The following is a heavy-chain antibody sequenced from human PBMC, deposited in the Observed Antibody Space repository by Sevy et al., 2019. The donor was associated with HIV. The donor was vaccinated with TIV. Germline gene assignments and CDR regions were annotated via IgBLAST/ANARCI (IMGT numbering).Heavy chain of an antibody. V-gene: IGHV3-48*01. CDR1: GITLSNHG. CDR2: ISSRSGTI. Sequence: GGSLRLSCAASGITLSNHGVNWVRQAPGKGLEWVSYISSRSGTIYYADSVKGRFTISRDNAKNTLSLQMNSLRAEDTAVYYCARGGYPRPFDYWGQGTLVTVSS. D-gene: IGHD1-1*01. J-gene: IGHJ4*02. CDR3: ARGGYPRPFDY.